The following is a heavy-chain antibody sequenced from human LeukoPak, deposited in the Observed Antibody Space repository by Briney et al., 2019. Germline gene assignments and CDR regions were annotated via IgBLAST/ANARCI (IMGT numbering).Heavy chain of an antibody. D-gene: IGHD4-23*01. J-gene: IGHJ4*02. CDR3: ARDPTTVVTLPYYFDF. CDR2: INHRGST. CDR1: GGSFTCYH. Sequence: PSETLSLTCAAYGGSFTCYHWNWIRQTPSRGLEWIGEINHRGSTHYNPSLESRVTISVDTSKNQFSLKLSSVTAADTGVYYCARDPTTVVTLPYYFDFWGQGTQVTVSS. V-gene: IGHV4-34*01.